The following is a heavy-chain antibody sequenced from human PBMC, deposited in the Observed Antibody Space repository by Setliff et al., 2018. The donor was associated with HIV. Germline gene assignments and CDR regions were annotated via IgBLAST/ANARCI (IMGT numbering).Heavy chain of an antibody. CDR3: ARSNELMAARYFDY. CDR2: IYHTGST. Sequence: SETLSLTCAVSGGSISSSNWWSWVRQPPGKGLEWIGEIYHTGSTNYNPSLKSRVTISVDKSNNQFSLKLSSVTAADTAVYYCARSNELMAARYFDYWGQGTLVTVSS. J-gene: IGHJ4*02. D-gene: IGHD6-6*01. V-gene: IGHV4-4*02. CDR1: GGSISSSNW.